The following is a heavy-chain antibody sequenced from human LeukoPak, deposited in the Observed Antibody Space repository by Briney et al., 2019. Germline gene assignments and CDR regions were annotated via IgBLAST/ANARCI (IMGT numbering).Heavy chain of an antibody. CDR2: IIPIFGTA. V-gene: IGHV1-69*15. CDR1: GGTFSSYA. D-gene: IGHD5-24*01. J-gene: IGHJ4*02. CDR3: ARLGEMATDLSDY. Sequence: SVKVSCKASGGTFSSYAISWVRQAPGQGLEWMGRIIPIFGTANYAQKFQGRGTITPDESTSTAYMELSSLRSEDTAVYYCARLGEMATDLSDYWGQGTLVTVSS.